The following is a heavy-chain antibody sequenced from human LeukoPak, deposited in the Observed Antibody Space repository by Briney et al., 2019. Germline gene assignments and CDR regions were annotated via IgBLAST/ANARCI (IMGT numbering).Heavy chain of an antibody. Sequence: PGGSLRLSCAASGFTFSSYAMHWVRQAPGKGLEWVAVISYDGSNKYYADSVKGRFTISRDNSKNTLYLQMNSLRAEDTAVYYCAKDKRGYSSSWYWFDPWGQGTLVTVSS. V-gene: IGHV3-30-3*01. CDR2: ISYDGSNK. CDR3: AKDKRGYSSSWYWFDP. J-gene: IGHJ5*02. D-gene: IGHD6-13*01. CDR1: GFTFSSYA.